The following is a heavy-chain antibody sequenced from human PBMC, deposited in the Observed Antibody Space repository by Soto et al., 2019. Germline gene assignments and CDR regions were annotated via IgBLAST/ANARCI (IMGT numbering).Heavy chain of an antibody. J-gene: IGHJ6*02. CDR3: ARGRLLSVYYGMDV. CDR1: GFTFSSYG. CDR2: IWYDGSNK. V-gene: IGHV3-33*01. Sequence: QVQLVESGGGVVQPGRSLRLSCAASGFTFSSYGMHWVRQAPGKGLEWVAVIWYDGSNKYYADSVKGRFTISRDNSKNTLYLQMNSLRAEDTAVYYCARGRLLSVYYGMDVWGQGTTVTVSS. D-gene: IGHD2-2*01.